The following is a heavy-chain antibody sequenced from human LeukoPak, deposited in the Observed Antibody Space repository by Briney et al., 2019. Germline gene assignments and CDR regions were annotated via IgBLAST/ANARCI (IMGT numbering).Heavy chain of an antibody. J-gene: IGHJ6*02. CDR1: GNYW. CDR2: INSDGSWT. Sequence: PGGSLRLSCAASGNYWMHWVRQAPGKGLVWVSHINSDGSWTSYADSVKGRFTISKDNAKNTVYLQMSNLRAKDTAVYFCARGGGLDVWGQGATVTVSS. D-gene: IGHD3-16*01. CDR3: ARGGGLDV. V-gene: IGHV3-74*01.